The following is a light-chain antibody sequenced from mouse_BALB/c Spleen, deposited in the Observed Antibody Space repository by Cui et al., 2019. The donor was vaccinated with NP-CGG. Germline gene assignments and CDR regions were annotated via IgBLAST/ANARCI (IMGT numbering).Light chain of an antibody. CDR3: ALWYSNHWV. CDR1: TGAVTTSNY. V-gene: IGLV1*01. J-gene: IGLJ1*01. CDR2: GTK. Sequence: AVVTQVCEPTTSPCATVPHTCRSSTGAVTTSNYANWVQEKPDQLFTGLIGGTKNRAPGVPARFSGSLIGDKAARTITGAQTEDEAIYFCALWYSNHWVFGGGTKLTVL.